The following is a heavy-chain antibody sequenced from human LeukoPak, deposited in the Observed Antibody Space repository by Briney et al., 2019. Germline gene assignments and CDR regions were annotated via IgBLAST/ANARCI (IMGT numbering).Heavy chain of an antibody. V-gene: IGHV3-48*01. J-gene: IGHJ6*03. CDR3: ARDEVVVTAIRRSLTGRGNYYYYYMDV. D-gene: IGHD2-21*02. CDR1: GFTFSSYA. CDR2: ISSSSSTI. Sequence: GGSLRLSCAASGFTFSSYAMSWVRQAPGKGLEWVSYISSSSSTIYYADSVKGRFTISRDNAKNSLYLQTNSLRSEDTAVYYCARDEVVVTAIRRSLTGRGNYYYYYMDVWGKGTTVTVSS.